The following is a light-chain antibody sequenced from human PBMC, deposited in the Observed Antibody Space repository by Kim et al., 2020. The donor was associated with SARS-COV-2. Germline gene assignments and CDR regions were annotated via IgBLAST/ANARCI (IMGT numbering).Light chain of an antibody. Sequence: VSLGQTVKITCQGDSLRSYYATSYQKSRGQAPLVSIYGKNHRPSEIPDRFSGSSAGNTASLTITGAQAGDETVYYTNSRGSNDNVLFGGGTKLTVL. CDR3: NSRGSNDNVL. J-gene: IGLJ2*01. V-gene: IGLV3-19*01. CDR2: GKN. CDR1: SLRSYY.